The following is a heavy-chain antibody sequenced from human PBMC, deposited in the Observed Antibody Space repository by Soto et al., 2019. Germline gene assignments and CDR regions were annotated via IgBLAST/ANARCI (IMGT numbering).Heavy chain of an antibody. J-gene: IGHJ4*02. CDR1: GFTFSSYG. V-gene: IGHV3-30*18. Sequence: QVELVESGGGVVQPGRSLRLSCAASGFTFSSYGMHWVRQAPGKGLERVAVISHDGSSKSYADSVKGRFTISRDNSKNTLDLQMDRLRTEDTAVYYCAKETAVTSCFDYWGQGTLVTVSS. CDR3: AKETAVTSCFDY. CDR2: ISHDGSSK. D-gene: IGHD4-17*01.